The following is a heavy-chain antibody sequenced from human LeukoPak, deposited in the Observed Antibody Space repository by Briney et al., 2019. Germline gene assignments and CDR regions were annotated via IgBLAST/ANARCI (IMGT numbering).Heavy chain of an antibody. J-gene: IGHJ3*02. CDR2: IYYSGST. CDR3: ARDTGSGYYVFNPAFDI. CDR1: GGSISSSSYY. V-gene: IGHV4-39*07. D-gene: IGHD3-22*01. Sequence: SETLSLTCTVSGGSISSSSYYWGWIRQPPGKGLEWIGSIYYSGSTYYNPSLKSRVTISVDTSKNQFSLKLSSVTAADTAVYYCARDTGSGYYVFNPAFDIWGQGTMVTVSS.